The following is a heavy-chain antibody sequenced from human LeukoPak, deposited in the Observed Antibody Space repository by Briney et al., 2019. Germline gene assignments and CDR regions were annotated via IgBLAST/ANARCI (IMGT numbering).Heavy chain of an antibody. CDR2: IYTSGST. CDR3: AREKKSSIAAFNWFDP. J-gene: IGHJ5*02. CDR1: GGSISSYY. Sequence: SETLSLTCTVSGGSISSYYWSWIRQPAGKGLEWIGRIYTSGSTNYNPSLKSRVTMSVDTSKNQFSLELSSVTAADTAVYYCAREKKSSIAAFNWFDPWGQGTLVTVSS. D-gene: IGHD6-6*01. V-gene: IGHV4-4*07.